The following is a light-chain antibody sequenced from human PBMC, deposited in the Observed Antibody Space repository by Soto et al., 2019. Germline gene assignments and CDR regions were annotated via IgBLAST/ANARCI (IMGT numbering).Light chain of an antibody. CDR1: QSVSSN. CDR3: QQYNNWPPDRT. Sequence: EIVLTQSPAPLSVSPGERATLSCRASQSVSSNLAWYQQKPGQAPRLLIYGASTRATGIPARFSGSGSRTEFTLTISSLQSEDFAIYFCQQYNNWPPDRTFGQGTKVEIK. J-gene: IGKJ1*01. CDR2: GAS. V-gene: IGKV3-15*01.